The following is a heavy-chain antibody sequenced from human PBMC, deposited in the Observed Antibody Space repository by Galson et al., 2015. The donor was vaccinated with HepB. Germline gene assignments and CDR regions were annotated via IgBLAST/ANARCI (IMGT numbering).Heavy chain of an antibody. Sequence: SVKVSCKASGFIFTTVQWVRQARGQRLEWIGWLVLCRGNTHYAQKFQERFTIIRDMSKSTVYMELSSLIFEDTAIYYCARGGYFGSGNNYSDAFEIWVQGTMSAVSA. V-gene: IGHV1-58*01. CDR2: LVLCRGNT. D-gene: IGHD3-10*01. J-gene: IGHJ3*02. CDR1: GFIFTT. CDR3: ARGGYFGSGNNYSDAFEI.